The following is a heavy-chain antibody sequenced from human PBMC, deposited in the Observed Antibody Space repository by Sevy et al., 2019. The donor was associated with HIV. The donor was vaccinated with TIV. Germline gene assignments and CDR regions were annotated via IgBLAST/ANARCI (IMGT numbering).Heavy chain of an antibody. J-gene: IGHJ3*02. CDR3: ARGREPYCGGDCYSAFDI. V-gene: IGHV3-20*04. CDR2: IKWNAGST. D-gene: IGHD2-21*02. Sequence: GGSLRLSCAASGFTFDDYGMSWVRQAPGKGLEWVSGIKWNAGSTGYADSVKGRFTISRDNAKNSLYVQMNSLRAEDTALYYCARGREPYCGGDCYSAFDIWGQGTMVTVSS. CDR1: GFTFDDYG.